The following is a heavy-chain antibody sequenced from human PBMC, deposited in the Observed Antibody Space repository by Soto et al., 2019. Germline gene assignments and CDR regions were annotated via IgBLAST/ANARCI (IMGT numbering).Heavy chain of an antibody. V-gene: IGHV4-59*12. Sequence: SETLSLTCTVSGPSISSYYWSWIRQPPGKGLEWIGYIYYSGSTNYNPSLKSRVTISVDRSKNQFSLKLSSVTAADTAVYYCARGMTTVTTLDYWGQGTLVTVS. CDR2: IYYSGST. CDR3: ARGMTTVTTLDY. J-gene: IGHJ4*02. CDR1: GPSISSYY. D-gene: IGHD4-4*01.